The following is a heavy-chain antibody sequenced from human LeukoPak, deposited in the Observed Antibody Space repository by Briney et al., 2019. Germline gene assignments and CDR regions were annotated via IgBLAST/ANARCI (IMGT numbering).Heavy chain of an antibody. CDR2: INPNSGGT. D-gene: IGHD2-21*01. J-gene: IGHJ5*02. CDR3: AGATLLNWFDP. CDR1: GYTFTGYY. V-gene: IGHV1-2*04. Sequence: ASVKVSCKASGYTFTGYYMHWVRQAPGQGLEWMGRINPNSGGTNYAQKYQGWVTMTRDTSISTAYMELSRLRSDDTAVYYCAGATLLNWFDPWGQGTLVTVSP.